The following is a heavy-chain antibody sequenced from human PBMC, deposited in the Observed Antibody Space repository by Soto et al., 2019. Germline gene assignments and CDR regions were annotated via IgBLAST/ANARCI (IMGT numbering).Heavy chain of an antibody. CDR3: ARDDGIAGATSYYYYYGMDV. J-gene: IGHJ6*02. CDR1: GYTFTGYY. V-gene: IGHV1-2*02. D-gene: IGHD1-26*01. Sequence: ASVKVSCKASGYTFTGYYMHWVRQAPGQGLEWMGWINPNSGGTNYAQKFQGRVTMTRDTSISTAYMELSRLRSDDTAVYYCARDDGIAGATSYYYYYGMDVWGQGTTVTVSS. CDR2: INPNSGGT.